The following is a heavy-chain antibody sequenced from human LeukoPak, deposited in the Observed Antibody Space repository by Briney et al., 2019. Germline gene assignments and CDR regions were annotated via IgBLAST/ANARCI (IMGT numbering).Heavy chain of an antibody. V-gene: IGHV1-69*02. CDR3: ARGGPSAAGKDHWFDP. CDR2: IIPILGIA. Sequence: ASVKVSCKASGGTFSSYTISWVRQAPGHGLEWMGRIIPILGIANYAQTFQCRVTITADNSTSTAYMELSSLRSEDTAVYYCARGGPSAAGKDHWFDPWGQGTLVTVSS. CDR1: GGTFSSYT. D-gene: IGHD6-13*01. J-gene: IGHJ5*02.